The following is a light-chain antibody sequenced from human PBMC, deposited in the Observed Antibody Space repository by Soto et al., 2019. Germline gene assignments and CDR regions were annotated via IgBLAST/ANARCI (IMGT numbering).Light chain of an antibody. Sequence: IQLTQSPSSLSASVGDRVTISCRASQGISDYLAWYQQKPGKAPKLLIYVASTLQSGDPSRFGGNGSGTDFTLTLSSLQREGFATYHCQQFDSYPTSFGPGTKVDIK. V-gene: IGKV1-9*01. CDR1: QGISDY. J-gene: IGKJ3*01. CDR2: VAS. CDR3: QQFDSYPTS.